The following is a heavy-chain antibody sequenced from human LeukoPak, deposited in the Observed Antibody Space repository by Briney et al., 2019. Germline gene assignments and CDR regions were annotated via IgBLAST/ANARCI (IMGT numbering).Heavy chain of an antibody. V-gene: IGHV1-8*01. J-gene: IGHJ4*02. CDR3: ARGPGGTGSLFDY. D-gene: IGHD7-27*01. Sequence: AAVKLSCKASGYTFTSYDINWVRQATGHGLEWMGWMNPNSGDTGYVQKFQGRVTMTRSTSISTAYMALSSLRSEDTAVCYCARGPGGTGSLFDYWGQGTPVTVSS. CDR2: MNPNSGDT. CDR1: GYTFTSYD.